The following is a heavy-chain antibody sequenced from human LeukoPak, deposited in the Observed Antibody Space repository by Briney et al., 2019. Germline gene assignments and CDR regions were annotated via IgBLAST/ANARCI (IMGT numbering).Heavy chain of an antibody. D-gene: IGHD3-22*01. J-gene: IGHJ6*03. V-gene: IGHV4-34*01. CDR3: ARGRQEVSMIVVVMTAVSYYLDV. CDR2: INPSARA. CDR1: GGSLSGYY. Sequence: SETLSLTCAVSGGSLSGYYWTWIRQSPGKGLDWIGEINPSARASYNPSLKSRLTISLDASKNQFSLNLRSLTAADTAVYYCARGRQEVSMIVVVMTAVSYYLDVWGKGTTVTVS.